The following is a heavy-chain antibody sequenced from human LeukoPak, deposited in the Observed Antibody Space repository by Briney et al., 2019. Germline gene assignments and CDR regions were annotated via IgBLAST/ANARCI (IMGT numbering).Heavy chain of an antibody. J-gene: IGHJ4*02. D-gene: IGHD2-15*01. CDR2: IIPILGIA. CDR3: ARTEQGYCSGGSCYSADCYCDY. Sequence: GASVKVSCKASGGTFSSYAISWVRQAPGQGLEWMGRIIPILGIANYAQKFQGRVTITADKSTSTAYMELSSLRSEDTAVYYCARTEQGYCSGGSCYSADCYCDYWGQGTLVTVSS. V-gene: IGHV1-69*04. CDR1: GGTFSSYA.